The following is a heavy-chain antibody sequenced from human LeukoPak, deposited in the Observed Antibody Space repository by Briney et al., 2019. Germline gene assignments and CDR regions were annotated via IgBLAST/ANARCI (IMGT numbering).Heavy chain of an antibody. CDR3: AKIACSSTSCYRNYYYNMDV. Sequence: GGSLRLSCAASGFTFSNYGMHWVRQAPGKGLEWVTFISYDESSKYYEDSVKGRFTISRDNSKNTLYLQMNSLRAEDTAVYYCAKIACSSTSCYRNYYYNMDVWGQGTTVTVSS. D-gene: IGHD2-2*02. J-gene: IGHJ6*02. CDR1: GFTFSNYG. V-gene: IGHV3-30*18. CDR2: ISYDESSK.